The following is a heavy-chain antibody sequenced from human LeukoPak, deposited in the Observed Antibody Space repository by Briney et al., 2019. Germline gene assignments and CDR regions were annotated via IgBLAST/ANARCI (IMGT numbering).Heavy chain of an antibody. Sequence: VKVSCPAPGYTFTTEGISWVGQAPGQGLGRRGWISGYTGNTKYAQNFQGRVTVSTDTSTTTVYMELRSLRSDDTAVYYCARDWWYGDYSIGNNWGQGTLVTVSS. CDR1: GYTFTTEG. CDR3: ARDWWYGDYSIGNN. V-gene: IGHV1-18*01. CDR2: ISGYTGNT. D-gene: IGHD4-17*01. J-gene: IGHJ4*02.